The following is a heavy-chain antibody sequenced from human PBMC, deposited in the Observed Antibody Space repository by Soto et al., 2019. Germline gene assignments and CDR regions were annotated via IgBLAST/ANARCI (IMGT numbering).Heavy chain of an antibody. D-gene: IGHD4-17*01. CDR3: ARDTLPTDFGLGWDV. CDR2: ISNGATTT. Sequence: VGSLRLSCEASKFIFSDYYMSWIRQAPGKGLEWVAYISNGATTTHYADSVRGRFTISRDNAKNSLYLQMNSLRAEDTAIYYCARDTLPTDFGLGWDVWGQGTTVTVSS. V-gene: IGHV3-11*01. J-gene: IGHJ6*02. CDR1: KFIFSDYY.